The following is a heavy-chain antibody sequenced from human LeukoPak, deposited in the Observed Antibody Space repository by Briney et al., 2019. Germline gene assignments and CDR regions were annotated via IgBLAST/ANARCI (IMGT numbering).Heavy chain of an antibody. CDR3: ARGVVVVAATPDY. J-gene: IGHJ4*02. V-gene: IGHV3-30*02. Sequence: GGSLRLSCAASGFTFSDFGMHWVRQAPGKGLEWVAFIRNDGSKDYYPDSVKGRFTISRDNSRTTLYLQMHSLRIEDTAVYYCARGVVVVAATPDYWGQGTLVTVSS. D-gene: IGHD2-15*01. CDR1: GFTFSDFG. CDR2: IRNDGSKD.